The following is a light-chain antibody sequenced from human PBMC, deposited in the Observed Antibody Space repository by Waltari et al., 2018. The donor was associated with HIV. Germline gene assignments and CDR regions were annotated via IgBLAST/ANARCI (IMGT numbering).Light chain of an antibody. CDR1: NLGSKS. V-gene: IGLV3-21*02. CDR2: DDS. CDR3: QLWDTYREVWV. Sequence: SFALTQPPSVSVAPGQTAKITCGASNLGSKSVHWYQHIPGQAPVLVVYDDSARPSRIPERFSGSNSGNTATLTISEVEAGDEADYFCQLWDTYREVWVFGGGSTLTVL. J-gene: IGLJ3*02.